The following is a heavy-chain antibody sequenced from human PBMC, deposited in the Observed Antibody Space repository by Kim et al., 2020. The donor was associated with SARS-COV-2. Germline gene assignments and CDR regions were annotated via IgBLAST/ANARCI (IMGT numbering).Heavy chain of an antibody. CDR2: TYYSGVT. J-gene: IGHJ5*02. CDR1: GGSMNRDDTC. CDR3: ARTHENYDSWYYP. D-gene: IGHD3-9*01. V-gene: IGHV4-30-4*01. Sequence: SETLSLTFNVSGGSMNRDDTCWSWIRQPPGKGLEWIGYTYYSGVTLYNPSLKSRLTISVDKSNNQFSLTLSSVTAADTAVYYCARTHENYDSWYYPWGPGTVVTVSS.